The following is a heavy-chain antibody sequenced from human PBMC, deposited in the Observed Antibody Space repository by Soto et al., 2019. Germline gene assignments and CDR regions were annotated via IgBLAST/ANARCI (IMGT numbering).Heavy chain of an antibody. J-gene: IGHJ6*02. Sequence: PGGSLRLSCAASGFTFSDYYMSWIRQAPGKGLEWVSYISSSSSYTNYADSVKGRFTISRDNAKNSLYLQMNSLRAEDTAVYYCARSDNKGFGELFGYYYYYGMDVWGQGTTVTVSS. D-gene: IGHD3-10*01. V-gene: IGHV3-11*03. CDR1: GFTFSDYY. CDR2: ISSSSSYT. CDR3: ARSDNKGFGELFGYYYYYGMDV.